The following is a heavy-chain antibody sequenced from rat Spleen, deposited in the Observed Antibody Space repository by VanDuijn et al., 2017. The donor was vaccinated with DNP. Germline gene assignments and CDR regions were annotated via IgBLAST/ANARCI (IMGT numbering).Heavy chain of an antibody. CDR1: GFTFSHYY. Sequence: EVQLVESGGGLVQPGRSMKLSCVASGFTFSHYYMAWVRQAPRKGLEWIASITSSGGSTYYPDSVKGRFTISRDNAKNTLYLQMNSLRSEDTATYYCARDEGSYYYAMDAWGQGTSVTVSS. CDR3: ARDEGSYYYAMDA. CDR2: ITSSGGST. D-gene: IGHD1-11*01. J-gene: IGHJ4*01. V-gene: IGHV5-25*01.